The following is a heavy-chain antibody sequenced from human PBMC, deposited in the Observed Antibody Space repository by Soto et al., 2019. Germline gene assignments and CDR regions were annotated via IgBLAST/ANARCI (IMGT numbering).Heavy chain of an antibody. CDR2: INQDGGEI. V-gene: IGHV3-7*05. CDR1: GFSFSNYW. D-gene: IGHD6-25*01. CDR3: AARLSSGCIY. Sequence: GGSLRLSCAVSGFSFSNYWMSWLRQTPGKGLEWLANINQDGGEIYYVHSVKGRFTISRDNAKNSLYLQMNSLRVADTALYYCAARLSSGCIYWGQGTAVTVSS. J-gene: IGHJ4*02.